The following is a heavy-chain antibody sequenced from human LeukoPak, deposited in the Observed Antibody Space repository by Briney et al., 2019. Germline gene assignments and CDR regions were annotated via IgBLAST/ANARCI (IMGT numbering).Heavy chain of an antibody. CDR1: GFIFGTTS. Sequence: AGGSPRLSCAGSGFIFGTTSMSWVRQAPGKGLEGVAVISYDGSNKYYADSVKGRFTISRDNSKNTLYLQMNSLRAEDTAVYYCARDLGPSGYDAFDIWGQGTMVTVSS. CDR2: ISYDGSNK. J-gene: IGHJ3*02. V-gene: IGHV3-30*04. CDR3: ARDLGPSGYDAFDI. D-gene: IGHD3-3*01.